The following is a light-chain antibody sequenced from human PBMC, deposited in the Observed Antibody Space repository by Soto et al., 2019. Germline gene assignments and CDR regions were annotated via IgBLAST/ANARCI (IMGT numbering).Light chain of an antibody. CDR2: DTS. CDR3: QQRTNWPRSFT. V-gene: IGKV3-11*01. Sequence: EFVLTQSPATLYLSPGERATLSCRASQSVSSYLDWYQQKPGQAPRLLIYDTSKRPTGIPARFSGSGAGTDFTLTISSLEPEDFAVYYCQQRTNWPRSFTFGPGTKVDLK. J-gene: IGKJ3*01. CDR1: QSVSSY.